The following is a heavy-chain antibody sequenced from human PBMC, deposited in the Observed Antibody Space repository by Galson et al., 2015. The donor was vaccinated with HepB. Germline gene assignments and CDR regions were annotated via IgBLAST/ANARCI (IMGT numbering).Heavy chain of an antibody. V-gene: IGHV3-11*05. CDR2: ISSSSSYT. D-gene: IGHD6-19*01. CDR3: ARDWGDSGWGGWFDP. Sequence: SLRLSCAASGFTFSDYYMSWIRQAPGKGLEWVSYISSSSSYTNYADSVKGRFTISRDNAKNSLYLQMNSLRAEDTAVYYCARDWGDSGWGGWFDPWGQGTLVTVSS. J-gene: IGHJ5*02. CDR1: GFTFSDYY.